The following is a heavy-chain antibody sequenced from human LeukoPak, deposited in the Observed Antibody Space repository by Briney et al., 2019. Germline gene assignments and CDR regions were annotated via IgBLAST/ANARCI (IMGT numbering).Heavy chain of an antibody. V-gene: IGHV4-30-4*01. CDR3: ARAHYYDSSGYSNPPYYYYGMDV. D-gene: IGHD3-22*01. CDR1: GGSISSGDYY. Sequence: SETLSLTCTVSGGSISSGDYYWSWIRQPPGKGLEWIGYIYYSGSTYYNPSLKSRVTISVDTSKNQFSLKLSSVTAADTAVYYCARAHYYDSSGYSNPPYYYYGMDVWGQGTTVTVSS. J-gene: IGHJ6*02. CDR2: IYYSGST.